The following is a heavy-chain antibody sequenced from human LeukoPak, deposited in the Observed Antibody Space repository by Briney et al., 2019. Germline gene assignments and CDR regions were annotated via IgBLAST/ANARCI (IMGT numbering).Heavy chain of an antibody. D-gene: IGHD6-19*01. V-gene: IGHV3-23*01. J-gene: IGHJ4*02. CDR1: GFTFSSYA. Sequence: PGGSLRLSCAASGFTFSSYAMSWVRQAPGKGLGWVSAISGSGGSTYYADSVKGRFTISRDNSKNTLYLQMNSLRAEDTAVYYCAKDEQWLGYFDYWGQGTLVTVSS. CDR3: AKDEQWLGYFDY. CDR2: ISGSGGST.